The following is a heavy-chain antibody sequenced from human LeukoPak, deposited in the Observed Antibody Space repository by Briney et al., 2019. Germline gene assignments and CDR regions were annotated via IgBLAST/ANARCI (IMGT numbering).Heavy chain of an antibody. CDR2: IYYSGSS. CDR1: GGYISSYY. D-gene: IGHD5-12*01. CDR3: ARANRYDLYFDY. V-gene: IGHV4-59*01. J-gene: IGHJ4*02. Sequence: PETLSLTCTVSGGYISSYYWSWIRQPPGKGLEWIGYIYYSGSSNYNPSLKSRVTISVDTSKNQISLKLSSVTAADTAVYYCARANRYDLYFDYWGQGTLVTVSS.